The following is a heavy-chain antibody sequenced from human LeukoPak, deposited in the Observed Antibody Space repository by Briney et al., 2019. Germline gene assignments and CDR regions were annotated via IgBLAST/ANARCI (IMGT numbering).Heavy chain of an antibody. J-gene: IGHJ5*02. CDR2: ISGSGGST. CDR1: GFTFSSYA. D-gene: IGHD6-19*01. CDR3: AKAWGIAVAGSAVDP. V-gene: IGHV3-23*01. Sequence: PGGSLRLSCAASGFTFSSYAMSWVRQAPGKGLERVSAISGSGGSTYYADSVKGRFTISRDNSKNTLYLQMNSLRAEDTAVYYCAKAWGIAVAGSAVDPWGQGTLVTVSS.